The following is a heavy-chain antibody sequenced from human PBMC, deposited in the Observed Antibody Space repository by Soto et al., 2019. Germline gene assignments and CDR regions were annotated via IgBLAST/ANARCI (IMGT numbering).Heavy chain of an antibody. J-gene: IGHJ6*03. CDR1: GFTFSNAW. CDR2: IKSKTDGGTT. D-gene: IGHD3-3*01. V-gene: IGHV3-15*01. Sequence: EVQLVESGGGLVKPGGSLRLSCAASGFTFSNAWMSWVRQAPGKGLEWVGRIKSKTDGGTTDYAAPVKGRFTIARDDSKHTLYLQMNSLKTEDTAVYYCTATSLTSYYDFWSGYYSDYYYYYMDVWGKGTTVTVSS. CDR3: TATSLTSYYDFWSGYYSDYYYYYMDV.